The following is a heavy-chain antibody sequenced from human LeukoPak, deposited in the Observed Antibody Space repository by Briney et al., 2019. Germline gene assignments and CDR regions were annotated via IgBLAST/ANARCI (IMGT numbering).Heavy chain of an antibody. D-gene: IGHD3-3*01. J-gene: IGHJ4*02. CDR1: GGSISSYY. CDR3: ARAYYDFWSGSEYYFDY. V-gene: IGHV4-59*01. Sequence: SETLSLTCTVSGGSISSYYWSWIRQPPGKGLEWIGYIYYSGSTNYSPSLKSRVTISVDTSKNQFSLKLSSVTAADTAVYYCARAYYDFWSGSEYYFDYWGQGTLVTVSS. CDR2: IYYSGST.